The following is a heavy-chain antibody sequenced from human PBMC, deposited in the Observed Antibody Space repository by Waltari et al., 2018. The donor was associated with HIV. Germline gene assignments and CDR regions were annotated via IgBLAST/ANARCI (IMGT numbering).Heavy chain of an antibody. J-gene: IGHJ6*02. V-gene: IGHV3-66*02. Sequence: EVQLVESGGGLVQPGGSLRLSCAASGFTVSSNYMSWVRQAPGKGLEWVSVIYSGGSTYYADSVKGRFTISRDNSKNTLYLQMNSLRAEDTAVYYCARDEYCSSTSCRGYYYYGMDVWGQGTTVTVSS. CDR2: IYSGGST. CDR3: ARDEYCSSTSCRGYYYYGMDV. D-gene: IGHD2-2*01. CDR1: GFTVSSNY.